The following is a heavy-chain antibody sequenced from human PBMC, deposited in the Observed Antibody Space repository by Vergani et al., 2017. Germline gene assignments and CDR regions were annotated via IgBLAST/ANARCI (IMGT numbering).Heavy chain of an antibody. V-gene: IGHV3-21*05. Sequence: EVQLVESGGGLVKRGGSLRLSCAASGFTFSSYSMNWVRQAPGKGLEWVSYISSSGSTIYYADSVKGRFTISRDNAKNSLYLQMNSLRAEDTAVYYCARDRRLLWFGELSHWNYGMDVWGQGTTVTVSS. J-gene: IGHJ6*02. CDR3: ARDRRLLWFGELSHWNYGMDV. CDR2: ISSSGSTI. CDR1: GFTFSSYS. D-gene: IGHD3-10*01.